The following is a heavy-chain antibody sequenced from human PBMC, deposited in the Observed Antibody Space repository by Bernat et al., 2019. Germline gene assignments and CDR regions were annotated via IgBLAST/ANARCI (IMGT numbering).Heavy chain of an antibody. CDR2: IKQDGSEK. V-gene: IGHV3-7*03. CDR3: ARFVSSSWYYFDY. Sequence: EVQLVESGGGLVQPGGSLRLSCAASGFTFSSYWMSWVRQAPGKGLEWVANIKQDGSEKYYVDSVKGRFTISRDNAKNSLYLQMNSLRAEDTAVYYCARFVSSSWYYFDYWGQGTLVTVSS. J-gene: IGHJ4*02. D-gene: IGHD6-13*01. CDR1: GFTFSSYW.